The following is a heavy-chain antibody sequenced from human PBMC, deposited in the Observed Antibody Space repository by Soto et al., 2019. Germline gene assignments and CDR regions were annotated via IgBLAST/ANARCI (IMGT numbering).Heavy chain of an antibody. D-gene: IGHD6-13*01. CDR3: ARAGIAAALPYFDY. J-gene: IGHJ4*02. CDR1: GGSISSSNW. CDR2: IYHSGST. Sequence: SETLSLTCAVSGGSISSSNWWSWVRQPPGKGLEWIGEIYHSGSTNYNPSLKSRVTISVDKSKNQFSLKLSSVTAADTAVYYCARAGIAAALPYFDYWGQGTLVTVSS. V-gene: IGHV4-4*02.